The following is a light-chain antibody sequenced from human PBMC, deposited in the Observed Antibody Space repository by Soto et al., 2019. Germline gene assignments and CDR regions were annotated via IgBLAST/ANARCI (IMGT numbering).Light chain of an antibody. Sequence: DIQLTQSPSFLSASVGDRVTITCRASHGISSYLAWYQQKPGKAPKLLIYAASTLQSGVPSRFSGSESGTEFTLTISRLQPEDVATYYCQQLNTYPFTFGGGTKVEIK. CDR1: HGISSY. CDR2: AAS. CDR3: QQLNTYPFT. J-gene: IGKJ4*01. V-gene: IGKV1-9*01.